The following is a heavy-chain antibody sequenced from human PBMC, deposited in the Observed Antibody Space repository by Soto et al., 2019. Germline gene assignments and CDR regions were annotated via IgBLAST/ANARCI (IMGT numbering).Heavy chain of an antibody. V-gene: IGHV1-18*01. D-gene: IGHD1-1*01. CDR3: ARGRYGDC. CDR2: ISAHNGNT. Sequence: QVHLVQSGAEVKKPGASVKVSCKGSGYGFTTYGITWVRQAPGQGLEWMAWISAHNGNTNYAQKLQGRVTVTRDTSTSTVYMELRSLRSDDTAVYYCARGRYGDCWGQGALVTVSS. J-gene: IGHJ4*02. CDR1: GYGFTTYG.